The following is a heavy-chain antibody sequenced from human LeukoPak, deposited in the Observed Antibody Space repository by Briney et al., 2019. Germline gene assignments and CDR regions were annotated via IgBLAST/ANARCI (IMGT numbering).Heavy chain of an antibody. CDR1: GFTFNIFG. CDR3: AKEIAVAGPTFDY. J-gene: IGHJ4*02. D-gene: IGHD6-19*01. V-gene: IGHV3-21*04. Sequence: GGSLRLSCAASGFTFNIFGMNWVRQAPGRGLEWVSSISSESTNIYYADTVKGRFTISRDNAKNSLYLQMNSLRAEDTALYYCAKEIAVAGPTFDYWGQGTLVTVSS. CDR2: ISSESTNI.